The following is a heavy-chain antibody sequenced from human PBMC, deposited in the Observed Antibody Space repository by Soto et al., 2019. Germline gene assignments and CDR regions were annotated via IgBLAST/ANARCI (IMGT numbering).Heavy chain of an antibody. CDR3: AKDHTVVIRDAFDI. V-gene: IGHV3-23*01. J-gene: IGHJ3*02. Sequence: EVQILESGGGLVQPGGSLRLSCAASGFTFSSYAMYWVRQAPGKGLAWVSGISDSETGTYYADSVKGRFTISRDNSKNTVYLQMKSLRAEDTAVYYCAKDHTVVIRDAFDIWGQGTMVNVSS. CDR1: GFTFSSYA. CDR2: ISDSETGT. D-gene: IGHD3-22*01.